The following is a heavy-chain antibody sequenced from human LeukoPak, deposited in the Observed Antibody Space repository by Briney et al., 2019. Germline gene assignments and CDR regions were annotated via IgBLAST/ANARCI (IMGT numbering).Heavy chain of an antibody. CDR3: AREEGHYGDYVDY. V-gene: IGHV1-3*01. CDR2: INAGNGNT. D-gene: IGHD4-17*01. J-gene: IGHJ4*02. Sequence: ASVKVSCKASGYTFTSYAMHWVRQAPGQRLEWMGWINAGNGNTKYSQKFQGRVTITRDTSASTAYMKLSSLRSEDTAVYYCAREEGHYGDYVDYWGQGTLVTVSS. CDR1: GYTFTSYA.